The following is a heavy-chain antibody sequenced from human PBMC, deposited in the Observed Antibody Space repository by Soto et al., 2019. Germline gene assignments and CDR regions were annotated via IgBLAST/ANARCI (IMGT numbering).Heavy chain of an antibody. V-gene: IGHV4-34*01. Sequence: QVQLQQWGAGLLKPSETLSLTCAVYGGSFSAYYWSWIRQPPGKGLEWIGEINHSGSTNYNPSLKSRVTISVDTSKNQFSLKLSSVTAADTAVYYCARGQISLLLDCWGQGSPVTVSS. CDR3: ARGQISLLLDC. CDR1: GGSFSAYY. J-gene: IGHJ4*02. CDR2: INHSGST.